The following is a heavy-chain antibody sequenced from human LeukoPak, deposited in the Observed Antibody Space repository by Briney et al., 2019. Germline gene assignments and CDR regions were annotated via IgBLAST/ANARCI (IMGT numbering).Heavy chain of an antibody. CDR1: GFTFSTYE. D-gene: IGHD6-19*01. CDR3: SLLAVASPQDY. V-gene: IGHV3-48*03. CDR2: ISSSGSTI. J-gene: IGHJ4*02. Sequence: GGSLRLSCAASGFTFSTYEMHWVRQAPGKGLEWVSDISSSGSTIYYADSVKGRFTTSRDNAKNLLYLQMHSLRAEDTAVYYCSLLAVASPQDYWGQGTLVAVSS.